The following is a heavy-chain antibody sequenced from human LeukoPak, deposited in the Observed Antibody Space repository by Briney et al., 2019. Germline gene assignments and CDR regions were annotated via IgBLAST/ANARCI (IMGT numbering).Heavy chain of an antibody. Sequence: PGGSLRLSCAASGFTFSSYAMSWVRQAPGKGLEWVSAISGSGGSTYYADSVKGRFTISRDNAKKSLYLQMNSLRAEDTAVYYCARDGVLGNTYNWFDPWGQGTLVIVSS. CDR3: ARDGVLGNTYNWFDP. CDR2: ISGSGGST. J-gene: IGHJ5*02. D-gene: IGHD2-2*02. CDR1: GFTFSSYA. V-gene: IGHV3-23*01.